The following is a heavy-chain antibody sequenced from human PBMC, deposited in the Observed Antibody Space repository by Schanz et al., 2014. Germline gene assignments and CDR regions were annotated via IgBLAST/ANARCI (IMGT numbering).Heavy chain of an antibody. D-gene: IGHD3-10*01. J-gene: IGHJ4*02. CDR3: ARGPIPIQGVPMDF. Sequence: VQLVESGGVVVQPGGSLRLSCAGSGFTFTTYAMTWVRQAPGKGLEWVANIGYDGSEKYYVDSVKGRFTISRDNSKDTLYLQMSGLTPEDTAVYYCARGPIPIQGVPMDFWGQGTLVTVSS. CDR1: GFTFTTYA. CDR2: IGYDGSEK. V-gene: IGHV3-33*08.